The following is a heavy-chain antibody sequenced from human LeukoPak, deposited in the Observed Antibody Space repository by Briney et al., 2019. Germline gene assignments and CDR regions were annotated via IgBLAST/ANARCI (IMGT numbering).Heavy chain of an antibody. CDR2: IYYSGST. CDR3: ARRVYPRGDFDY. D-gene: IGHD2-2*01. J-gene: IGHJ4*02. Sequence: SETLSLTCTVSGGSISSSSYYWGWIRQPPGKGLEWIGSIYYSGSTYYNPSLKSRVTISVDTSKNQFSLKLSSVTAADTAVYYCARRVYPRGDFDYWGQGTLVTVSS. V-gene: IGHV4-39*01. CDR1: GGSISSSSYY.